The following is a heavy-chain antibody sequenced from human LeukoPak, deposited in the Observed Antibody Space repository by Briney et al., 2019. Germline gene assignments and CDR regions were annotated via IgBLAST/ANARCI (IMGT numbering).Heavy chain of an antibody. V-gene: IGHV1-18*01. D-gene: IGHD4-11*01. CDR2: TTAYNGDT. CDR1: EGTFGIYG. J-gene: IGHJ4*02. Sequence: ASVKVSCNASEGTFGIYGISWVRQAPGQGPEWMGWTTAYNGDTNYAQKFQGRVTMTIDTSTSTVYMELRSLRSDDTAVYYCARGGRTTNPDYWGQGTLVTVSS. CDR3: ARGGRTTNPDY.